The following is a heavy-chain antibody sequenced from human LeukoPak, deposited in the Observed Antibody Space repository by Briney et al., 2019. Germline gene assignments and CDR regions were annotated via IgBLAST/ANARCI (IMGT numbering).Heavy chain of an antibody. V-gene: IGHV3-23*01. D-gene: IGHD3-22*01. J-gene: IGHJ4*02. CDR1: GLTFSNYA. CDR2: ISGSGGST. Sequence: GGSLRLSCAASGLTFSNYAMSWVRQAPGKGLEWVSAISGSGGSTYYADSVKGRFTISRDNSKNTLYLQMNSLRAEDTAVYYCAKDSDYDSSGYYPYYFDYWGQGTLVTVSS. CDR3: AKDSDYDSSGYYPYYFDY.